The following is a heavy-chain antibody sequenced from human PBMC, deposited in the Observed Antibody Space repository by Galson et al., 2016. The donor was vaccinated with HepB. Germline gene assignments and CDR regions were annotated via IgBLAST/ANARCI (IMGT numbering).Heavy chain of an antibody. CDR3: AKGGPKYYGSGSYSQLEF. D-gene: IGHD3-10*01. V-gene: IGHV3-30*18. CDR2: ISYDGSNA. Sequence: SLRLSCATAGFTFISSGMHWVRQAPGKGLEWATFISYDGSNAYYADSVKGRFTVTRDNSKNTVYLQMNSLRPEDTAVYYCAKGGPKYYGSGSYSQLEFWGQGTLVTVSS. CDR1: GFTFISSG. J-gene: IGHJ4*02.